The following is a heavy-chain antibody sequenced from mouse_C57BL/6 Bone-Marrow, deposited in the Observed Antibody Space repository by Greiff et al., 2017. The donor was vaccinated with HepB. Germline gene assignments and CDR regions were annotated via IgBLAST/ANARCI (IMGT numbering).Heavy chain of an antibody. D-gene: IGHD2-4*01. CDR2: ICPGDGDT. J-gene: IGHJ2*01. CDR3: ANDYDGAYFDY. CDR1: GYAFSSSW. Sequence: VQLQQSGPELVKPGASVKISCKASGYAFSSSWMNWVKQRPGTGLEWIGRICPGDGDTNYNGKFKGKATLTADKSSSTAYMQLSSLTSEDSAVYFCANDYDGAYFDYGGQGTTLTVSS. V-gene: IGHV1-82*01.